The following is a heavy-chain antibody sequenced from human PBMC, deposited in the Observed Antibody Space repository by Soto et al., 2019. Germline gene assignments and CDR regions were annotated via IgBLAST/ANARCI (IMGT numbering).Heavy chain of an antibody. Sequence: EVQLVESGGGLVQPGGSLRLSCAASGFTFSIFSMNWVRHAPGKGLEWVAYITGSSSTIYYADSVKGRFTISRDNAKNSLFLHMNSLRAEDMAVYYCARDGSNGYDDYWGQGTQVTVSS. J-gene: IGHJ4*02. D-gene: IGHD5-12*01. CDR2: ITGSSSTI. V-gene: IGHV3-48*01. CDR1: GFTFSIFS. CDR3: ARDGSNGYDDY.